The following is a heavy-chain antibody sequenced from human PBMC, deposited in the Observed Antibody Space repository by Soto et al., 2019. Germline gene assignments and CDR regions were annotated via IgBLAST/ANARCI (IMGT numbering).Heavy chain of an antibody. J-gene: IGHJ4*02. CDR1: GYTFTSYG. D-gene: IGHD6-19*01. CDR2: ISAYNGNT. Sequence: ASVKVSCKASGYTFTSYGISWVRQTPGQGLEWMGWISAYNGNTNYAQKLQGRVTMTTDTSTSTAYMELRSLRSDDTAVYYCARDLGSKSSGWFVRYYFDYWGQGTLVTVSS. V-gene: IGHV1-18*01. CDR3: ARDLGSKSSGWFVRYYFDY.